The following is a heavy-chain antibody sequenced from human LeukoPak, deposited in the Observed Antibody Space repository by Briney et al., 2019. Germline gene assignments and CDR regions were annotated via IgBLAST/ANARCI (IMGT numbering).Heavy chain of an antibody. CDR1: GGSISSYY. Sequence: SETLSLTCTVSGGSISSYYWSWIRQPPGKGLEWIGYIYYSGSTNYNPSLKSRVTISVDTSKNQFSLKLSSVTAADTAVYYCARHRRITMVRGVIIWFDPWGQGTLVTVSS. D-gene: IGHD3-10*01. V-gene: IGHV4-59*01. CDR2: IYYSGST. CDR3: ARHRRITMVRGVIIWFDP. J-gene: IGHJ5*02.